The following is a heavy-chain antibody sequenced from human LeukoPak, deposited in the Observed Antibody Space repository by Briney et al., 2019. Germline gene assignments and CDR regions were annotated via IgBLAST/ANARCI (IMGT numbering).Heavy chain of an antibody. D-gene: IGHD6-13*01. V-gene: IGHV4-59*01. CDR2: KDYSGST. CDR1: GGSISRYY. Sequence: PSETLSLTCTVSGGSISRYYWSWIRQPPGKGLEWIGYKDYSGSTNYNRSLKSRVTISVDTSKNQFSLKLSSVTAADTAVYFCARNSSHIAAPSITSFDYWGQGTLVTVSS. CDR3: ARNSSHIAAPSITSFDY. J-gene: IGHJ4*02.